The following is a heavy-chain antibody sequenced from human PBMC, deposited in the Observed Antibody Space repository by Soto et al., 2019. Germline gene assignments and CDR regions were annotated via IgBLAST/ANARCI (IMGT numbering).Heavy chain of an antibody. Sequence: SETLSLTCTVSGGSISSYYWSWIRQPPGKGLEWIGYIYYSGSTNYNPSLKSRVTISVDTSKNQFSLKLSSVTAADTAVYYCARLPGGTSDFWSGYYGNYYYGMDVWGQGTTVTVSS. J-gene: IGHJ6*02. V-gene: IGHV4-59*01. D-gene: IGHD3-3*01. CDR3: ARLPGGTSDFWSGYYGNYYYGMDV. CDR2: IYYSGST. CDR1: GGSISSYY.